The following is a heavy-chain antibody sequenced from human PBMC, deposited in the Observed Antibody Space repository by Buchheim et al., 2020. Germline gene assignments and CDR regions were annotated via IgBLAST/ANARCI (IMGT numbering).Heavy chain of an antibody. CDR3: ARVYYDSSGYALDP. D-gene: IGHD3-22*01. V-gene: IGHV3-66*01. Sequence: EVQLVESGGGLVQPGGSLRLSCAASGFTVSSNYMSWVRQAPGKGLEWVSVIYSGGSTYYADSVKGRFTISRDNSKNTLYLQMNSLRAEDTAVYYCARVYYDSSGYALDPWGQGTL. CDR2: IYSGGST. J-gene: IGHJ5*02. CDR1: GFTVSSNY.